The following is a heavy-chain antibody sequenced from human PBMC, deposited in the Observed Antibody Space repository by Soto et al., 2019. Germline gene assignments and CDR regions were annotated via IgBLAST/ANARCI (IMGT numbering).Heavy chain of an antibody. V-gene: IGHV4-30-4*01. J-gene: IGHJ4*02. Sequence: PSETLSLTCTVSGGSISSGDYYWSWIRQPPGKGLEWIGYIYYSGSTYYNPSLKSRVTISVDTSKNQFSLKLSSVTAADTAVYYCARVSLTLYYFDYWGQGTLVTVSS. CDR1: GGSISSGDYY. CDR3: ARVSLTLYYFDY. CDR2: IYYSGST.